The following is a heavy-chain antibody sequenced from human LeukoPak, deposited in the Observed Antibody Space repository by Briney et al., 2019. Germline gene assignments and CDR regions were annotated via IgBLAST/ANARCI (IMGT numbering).Heavy chain of an antibody. Sequence: ASVKVSCKASGYTFSNFGISWVRQAPGQGLEWMGWISGGNGKTNSAPRLQGRITMTTDTSTNTAYMEVRAVRPDDTAMYYRARDERSVAAGSLGYFDYWGQGTLVTVSS. D-gene: IGHD6-13*01. CDR3: ARDERSVAAGSLGYFDY. V-gene: IGHV1-18*01. CDR1: GYTFSNFG. CDR2: ISGGNGKT. J-gene: IGHJ4*02.